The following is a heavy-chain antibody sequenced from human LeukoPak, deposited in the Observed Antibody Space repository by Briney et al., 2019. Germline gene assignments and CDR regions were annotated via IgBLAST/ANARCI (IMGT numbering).Heavy chain of an antibody. V-gene: IGHV3-7*01. CDR1: RFTLSSYW. Sequence: GGSLRLSCAASRFTLSSYWMSWVRQAPGKGLEWVANIKQDGSEKYYVDSVKGRFTISRDNAKNSLYLQMNSLRAEDTAVYYCARDYGDSPDAFDIWGQGTMVTVSS. J-gene: IGHJ3*02. CDR3: ARDYGDSPDAFDI. CDR2: IKQDGSEK. D-gene: IGHD4-17*01.